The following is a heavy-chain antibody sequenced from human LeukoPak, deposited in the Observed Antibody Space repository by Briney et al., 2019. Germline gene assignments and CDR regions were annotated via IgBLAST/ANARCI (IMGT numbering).Heavy chain of an antibody. D-gene: IGHD3-16*01. V-gene: IGHV3-7*04. Sequence: PGGSLRLSCAASGFTFSGHWMGWVRQAPGKGLEWVANIKSDGSEKYYVDSVKGRFTISRDNAKNSLYLQMNSLRPEDTAVYYCARISRYGLDYWGQGTLVTVSS. J-gene: IGHJ4*02. CDR2: IKSDGSEK. CDR3: ARISRYGLDY. CDR1: GFTFSGHW.